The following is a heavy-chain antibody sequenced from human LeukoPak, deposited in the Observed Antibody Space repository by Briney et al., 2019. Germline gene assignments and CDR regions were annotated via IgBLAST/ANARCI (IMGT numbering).Heavy chain of an antibody. CDR3: AYLNSHAFDI. J-gene: IGHJ3*02. CDR1: GFTFSSYW. V-gene: IGHV3-7*01. Sequence: GGSLRLSCAASGFTFSSYWMSWVRQAPGKGLEWVANIKQDGSEKNYVDSVKGRFSIPRDNAKNSLYLQMNSVRGEDTAVYYCAYLNSHAFDIWGQGTVVTVSS. CDR2: IKQDGSEK. D-gene: IGHD1-7*01.